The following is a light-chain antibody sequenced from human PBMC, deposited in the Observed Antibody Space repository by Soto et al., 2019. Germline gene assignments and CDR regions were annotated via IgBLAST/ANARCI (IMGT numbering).Light chain of an antibody. CDR3: QHDNSYSEA. Sequence: DIQMTQSPSTLSGSVGDRVTITCRASQTISSWLAWYQQKPGKAPKLLIYKASTLKSGVPSRFSGSGSGTEFTLTISSLQPYDFATYYCQHDNSYSEAFGQGTKVERK. V-gene: IGKV1-5*03. CDR1: QTISSW. J-gene: IGKJ1*01. CDR2: KAS.